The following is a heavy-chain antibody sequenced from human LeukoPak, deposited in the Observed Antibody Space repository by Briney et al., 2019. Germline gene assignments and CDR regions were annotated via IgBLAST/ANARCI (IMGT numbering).Heavy chain of an antibody. J-gene: IGHJ4*02. CDR1: GYTFTGYY. Sequence: ASVKVSCKASGYTFTGYYMHWVRQAPGQGLEWMGWINPNSGGTNYAQKFQGRVTMTRDTSISTAYMELSRLRSDDTAVYYCARGTRFRRDGYKVDYWGQGTLVTVSS. CDR3: ARGTRFRRDGYKVDY. V-gene: IGHV1-2*02. CDR2: INPNSGGT. D-gene: IGHD5-24*01.